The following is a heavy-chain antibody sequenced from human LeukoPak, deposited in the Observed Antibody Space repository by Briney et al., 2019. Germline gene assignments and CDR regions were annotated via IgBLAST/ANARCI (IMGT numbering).Heavy chain of an antibody. CDR2: ISGSGGTT. D-gene: IGHD6-19*01. V-gene: IGHV3-23*01. J-gene: IGHJ6*02. CDR3: VKGYSSGWTREYYGMDV. CDR1: GFTFSSYW. Sequence: GGSLRLSCAASGFTFSSYWMHWVRQAPGEGLEWVSAISGSGGTTYYADSVKGRFTISRDNSKNTLYLQMNSLRAEDTALYYCVKGYSSGWTREYYGMDVWGQGTTVTVSS.